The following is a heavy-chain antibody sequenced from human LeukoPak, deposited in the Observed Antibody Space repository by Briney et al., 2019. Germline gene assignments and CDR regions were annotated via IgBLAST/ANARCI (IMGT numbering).Heavy chain of an antibody. D-gene: IGHD3-22*01. CDR1: GFTVSSNY. CDR3: ARSVVVYEFYY. V-gene: IGHV3-66*01. CDR2: IYSGGST. J-gene: IGHJ4*02. Sequence: AGGSLRLSCAASGFTVSSNYMSWVRQAPGKGLEWVSVIYSGGSTYYADSVKGRFTISRDNSKNTLYLQMNSLRAEDTAVYYCARSVVVYEFYYWGQGTLVTVSP.